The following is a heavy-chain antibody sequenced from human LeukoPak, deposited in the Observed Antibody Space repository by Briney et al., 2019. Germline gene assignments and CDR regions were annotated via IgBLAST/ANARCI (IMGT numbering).Heavy chain of an antibody. D-gene: IGHD3-22*01. J-gene: IGHJ3*02. CDR2: INWNGGST. V-gene: IGHV3-20*01. CDR1: GFTFDDYG. Sequence: PGGSLRLSCAASGFTFDDYGMSWVRQAPGKGLEWVSGINWNGGSTGYADSVKGRFTISRDNAKNSLYLQMNSLRAEDTALYHCARGKYSSGFPDAFDIWGQGTMVTVSS. CDR3: ARGKYSSGFPDAFDI.